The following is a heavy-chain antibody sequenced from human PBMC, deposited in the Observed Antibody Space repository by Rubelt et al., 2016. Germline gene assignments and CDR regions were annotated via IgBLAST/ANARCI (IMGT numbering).Heavy chain of an antibody. J-gene: IGHJ4*02. V-gene: IGHV3-7*04. D-gene: IGHD3-22*01. Sequence: YADSVKGRFTISRDNAKNSLYLQMNSLRAEDTAVYYCARDLTMIVVLRFGSPYDYWGQGTLVTVSS. CDR3: ARDLTMIVVLRFGSPYDY.